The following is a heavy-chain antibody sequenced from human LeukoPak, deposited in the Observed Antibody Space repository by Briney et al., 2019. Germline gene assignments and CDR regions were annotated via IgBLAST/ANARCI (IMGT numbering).Heavy chain of an antibody. J-gene: IGHJ4*02. V-gene: IGHV3-7*03. CDR1: GLTFRSYW. CDR3: ARVRAEYYFDY. Sequence: GGSLRLSCAASGLTFRSYWMSWVRQAPGKGLEWVANIKQDGSEKYYVDSVKGRFTISRDNAKNSLYLQMNSLRAEDTAVYYCARVRAEYYFDYWGQGTLVTVSS. D-gene: IGHD3-3*01. CDR2: IKQDGSEK.